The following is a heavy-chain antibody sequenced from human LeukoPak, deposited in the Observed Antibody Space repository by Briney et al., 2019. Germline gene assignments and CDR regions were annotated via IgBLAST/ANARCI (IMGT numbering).Heavy chain of an antibody. CDR1: GYTFTSCD. V-gene: IGHV1-8*01. CDR2: MNPNSGNT. D-gene: IGHD6-19*01. CDR3: TRGSSGRRDN. Sequence: ASVKVSCKASGYTFTSCDVNWVRQATGQGLEWMGWMNPNSGNTGYGQSFQGRITMTRDISIGTAYMELSNLTSEDTAIYYCTRGSSGRRDNWGRGTLVTVSA. J-gene: IGHJ4*02.